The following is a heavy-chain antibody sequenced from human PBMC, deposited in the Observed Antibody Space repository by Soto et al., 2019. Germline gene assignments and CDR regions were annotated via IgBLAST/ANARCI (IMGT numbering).Heavy chain of an antibody. V-gene: IGHV4-30-2*01. CDR3: AREVATPENYYYALDV. D-gene: IGHD5-12*01. CDR1: GRSISSGGYS. J-gene: IGHJ6*01. Sequence: SETLSLTCGVAGRSISSGGYSWSWIRQPPGKGLEWIGYLYHSGSTYYNPSLKSRVTISVDRYKNQFSLKLSTVTAAETADYYCAREVATPENYYYALDVRRQGTTVSVSS. CDR2: LYHSGST.